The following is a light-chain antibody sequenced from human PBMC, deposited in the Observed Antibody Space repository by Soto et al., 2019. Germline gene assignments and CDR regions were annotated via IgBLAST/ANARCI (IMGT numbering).Light chain of an antibody. CDR2: GNN. CDR1: NSSIASNT. J-gene: IGLJ2*01. V-gene: IGLV1-44*01. Sequence: QLVLTQPPSASRTPGQSVTISCSGSNSSIASNTVNWYQQLPGTAPKLLIYGNNQRPSGAPDRFSGSKSGTSASLAISGLHSEDEAYYYCAAWDDRLNGVLFGGGTKLTVL. CDR3: AAWDDRLNGVL.